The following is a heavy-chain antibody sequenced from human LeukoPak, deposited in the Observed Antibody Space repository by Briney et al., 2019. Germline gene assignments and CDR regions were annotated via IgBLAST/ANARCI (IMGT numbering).Heavy chain of an antibody. CDR1: GGSFSGYY. CDR3: ARSPPRYYDFWSGYPHVYYFDY. CDR2: INHSGST. J-gene: IGHJ4*02. D-gene: IGHD3-3*01. V-gene: IGHV4-34*01. Sequence: PSETLSLTCAVYGGSFSGYYWSWIRQPPGKGLEWIGEINHSGSTNYNPSLKSRVTISVDTSKNQFSLQLSYVTAEETAVYYCARSPPRYYDFWSGYPHVYYFDYWGQGTLVTVSS.